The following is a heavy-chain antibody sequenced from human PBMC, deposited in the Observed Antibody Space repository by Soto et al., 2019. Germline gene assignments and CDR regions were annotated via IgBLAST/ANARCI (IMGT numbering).Heavy chain of an antibody. CDR3: ASIDYPTTFDY. CDR1: GESIATGAFY. CDR2: IFHAGDT. D-gene: IGHD4-17*01. Sequence: LSLTCTVSGESIATGAFYWSWIRLQSGKGPEWIGSIFHAGDTYYNPSLKSRVTISVDASKNQFSLKLSSVTAADTAVYYCASIDYPTTFDYWGQGTRVTVS. V-gene: IGHV4-30-2*01. J-gene: IGHJ4*02.